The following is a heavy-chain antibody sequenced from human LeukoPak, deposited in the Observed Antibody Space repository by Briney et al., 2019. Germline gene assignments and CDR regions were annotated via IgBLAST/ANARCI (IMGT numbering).Heavy chain of an antibody. CDR2: ISYDGSNK. D-gene: IGHD2-21*01. V-gene: IGHV3-30*18. Sequence: GGSLRLSCAASGFIFSNHGMHWVRQAPGKGLEWVAVISYDGSNKYYADSVKGRFTISRDNSKNTLYLQMNSLRAEDTAVYYCAKDGILWSSRLGYFDYWGQGTLVTVSS. CDR3: AKDGILWSSRLGYFDY. J-gene: IGHJ4*02. CDR1: GFIFSNHG.